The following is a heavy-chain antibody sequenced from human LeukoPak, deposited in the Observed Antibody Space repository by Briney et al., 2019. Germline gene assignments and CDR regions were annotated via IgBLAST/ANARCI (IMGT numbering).Heavy chain of an antibody. CDR1: GDSVSSNGFA. Sequence: SQTLSLTCAISGDSVSSNGFAWSWMRQSPSRGVEWLGRTYYRSKWNNDYAVSVKSRITINPDTSKNQFSLQLNSVTPEDTAVYYCARASLQSVYFDCWGQGTLVTVSS. CDR3: ARASLQSVYFDC. J-gene: IGHJ4*02. CDR2: TYYRSKWNN. V-gene: IGHV6-1*01.